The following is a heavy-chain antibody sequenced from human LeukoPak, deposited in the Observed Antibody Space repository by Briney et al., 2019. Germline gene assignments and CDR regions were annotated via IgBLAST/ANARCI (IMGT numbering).Heavy chain of an antibody. D-gene: IGHD6-19*01. CDR1: GYTLTELS. Sequence: ASVKVSCKVSGYTLTELSMHWVGQAPGKGLEWMGGFDPEDGETIYAQKFQGRVTMTEDTSTDTAYMELSSLRSEDTAVYYCATVRSSGWFPSPNYYYYGMDVWGQGTTVTVSS. V-gene: IGHV1-24*01. CDR2: FDPEDGET. J-gene: IGHJ6*02. CDR3: ATVRSSGWFPSPNYYYYGMDV.